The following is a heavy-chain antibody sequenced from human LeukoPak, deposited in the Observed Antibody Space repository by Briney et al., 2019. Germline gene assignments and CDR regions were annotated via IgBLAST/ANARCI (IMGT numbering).Heavy chain of an antibody. Sequence: SETLSLTCAVYGGSFSGYYWSWIRQPPGKGLEWIGEINHSGSTNYNPSLKSRVTLSVDTSKNQFSLKLSSVTAADTAVYYCARTYYDSSGYPYWGQGTLVTVSS. CDR2: INHSGST. J-gene: IGHJ4*02. CDR1: GGSFSGYY. D-gene: IGHD3-22*01. V-gene: IGHV4-34*01. CDR3: ARTYYDSSGYPY.